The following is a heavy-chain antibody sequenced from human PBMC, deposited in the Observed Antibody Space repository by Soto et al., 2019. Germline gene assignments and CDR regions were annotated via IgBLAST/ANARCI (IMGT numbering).Heavy chain of an antibody. V-gene: IGHV3-30-3*01. D-gene: IGHD6-19*01. CDR1: GFTFNTYT. CDR3: ARARSSGWHYLDL. Sequence: QVQLVESGGGVVQPGRSLTVACAASGFTFNTYTIHWVRQAPGKGLEWVAVISYGSTYKYYADSVKGRFTISRDDSKNALPLQMKNPPVGDTGVYYCARARSSGWHYLDLWGQGTLVTVSS. CDR2: ISYGSTYK. J-gene: IGHJ4*02.